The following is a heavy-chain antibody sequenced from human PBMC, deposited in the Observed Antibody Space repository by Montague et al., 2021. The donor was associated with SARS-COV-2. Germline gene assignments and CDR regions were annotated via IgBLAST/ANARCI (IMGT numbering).Heavy chain of an antibody. CDR2: ISDTGANT. J-gene: IGHJ4*02. CDR3: AKCTHYYASGTYYNTYYFDH. Sequence: SLRLSCAASGFTFSNYGMSWVRQAPGKGLEWVSLISDTGANTHYADSVKGRFTISRDNSKNTVLLQMNSLRAEDTAAYYCAKCTHYYASGTYYNTYYFDHWGQGTLVTVSS. CDR1: GFTFSNYG. D-gene: IGHD3-10*01. V-gene: IGHV3-23*01.